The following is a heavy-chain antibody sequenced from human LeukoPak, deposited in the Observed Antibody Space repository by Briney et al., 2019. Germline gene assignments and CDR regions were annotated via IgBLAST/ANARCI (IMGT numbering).Heavy chain of an antibody. Sequence: SETLSLTCTVSGGSISSSSYYWGWIRQPPGKGLEWIGSIYYSGSTYYNPSLKSRVTISVDTSKNQFSLKLSSVTAADTAVYYCASTSPYDSSGYYLAGAFDIWGQGTMVTVSS. D-gene: IGHD3-22*01. CDR3: ASTSPYDSSGYYLAGAFDI. CDR1: GGSISSSSYY. J-gene: IGHJ3*02. V-gene: IGHV4-39*07. CDR2: IYYSGST.